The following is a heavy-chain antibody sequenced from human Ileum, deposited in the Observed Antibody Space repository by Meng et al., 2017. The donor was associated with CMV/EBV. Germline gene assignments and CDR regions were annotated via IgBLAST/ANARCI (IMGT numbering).Heavy chain of an antibody. CDR2: MNPNGVSN. CDR3: ARDGVVCGSTTCRGLAF. V-gene: IGHV1-2*02. Sequence: ASVKVSCKASGYNFNVFYIHWVRLAPGQGPEWMGWMNPNGVSNYYAQKFRGRVTMTRDSSVSTAYMEITELTSDDTAVYYCARDGVVCGSTTCRGLAFWGQGTPVTVSS. CDR1: GYNFNVFY. D-gene: IGHD2-2*01. J-gene: IGHJ4*02.